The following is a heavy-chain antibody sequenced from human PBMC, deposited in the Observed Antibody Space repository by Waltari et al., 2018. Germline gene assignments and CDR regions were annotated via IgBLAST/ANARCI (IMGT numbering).Heavy chain of an antibody. CDR3: ARQDRGYCTGTSCPPFGY. J-gene: IGHJ4*02. CDR1: GGPVSSSSYY. CDR2: IYYSGST. V-gene: IGHV4-39*01. Sequence: QLQLQESGPGLVKPSETLSLSCTVSGGPVSSSSYYWGWISQRPGKGLAWIGTIYYSGSTYYNPSLKSRVTISVDTSKNQFSLKLSSVTAADTAVYYCARQDRGYCTGTSCPPFGYWGQGTLVTVSS. D-gene: IGHD2-2*01.